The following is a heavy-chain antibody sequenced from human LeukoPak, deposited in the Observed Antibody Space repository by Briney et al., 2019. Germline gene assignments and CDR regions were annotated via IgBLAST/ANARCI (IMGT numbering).Heavy chain of an antibody. CDR2: IHTSGST. J-gene: IGHJ6*03. CDR3: ARGIAAAGTAYYYYYMDV. D-gene: IGHD6-13*01. V-gene: IGHV4-61*02. CDR1: GGSISSGSYY. Sequence: SETLSLTCTVSGGSISSGSYYWSWIRQPAGKGLEWIGRIHTSGSTNYNPSLKSRVTISVDTSKNQFSLKLSSVTAADTAVYYCARGIAAAGTAYYYYYMDVWGKGTTVTISS.